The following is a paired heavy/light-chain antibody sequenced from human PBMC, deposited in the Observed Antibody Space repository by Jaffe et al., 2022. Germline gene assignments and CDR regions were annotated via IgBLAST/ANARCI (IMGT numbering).Heavy chain of an antibody. Sequence: QVQLVQSAAEVKKPGASVKVSCKASGYTFSSYGISWVRQAPGQGLEWIGWISAQNGDTRYAQKVQGRVTMTTDTSTNTAYMELRSLRSDDTALYYCARDTIVGPDGSRHETWFDPWGQGTLVIVSS. CDR3: ARDTIVGPDGSRHETWFDP. CDR1: GYTFSSYG. J-gene: IGHJ5*02. CDR2: ISAQNGDT. V-gene: IGHV1-18*01. D-gene: IGHD3-16*02.
Light chain of an antibody. J-gene: IGLJ3*02. CDR1: SSNIGNNY. CDR3: ATWDGSLSTWV. CDR2: RNN. Sequence: QSVLTQPPSASGTPGQRVTISCSGSSSNIGNNYVYWYQQLPGTAPKLLIYRNNQRPSGVPDRFSGSKSGTSTSLAISGLRSEDEADYYCATWDGSLSTWVFGGGTKLTVL. V-gene: IGLV1-47*01.